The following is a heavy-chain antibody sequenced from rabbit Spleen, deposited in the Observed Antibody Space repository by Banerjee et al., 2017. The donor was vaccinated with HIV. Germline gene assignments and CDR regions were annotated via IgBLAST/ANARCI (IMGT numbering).Heavy chain of an antibody. CDR2: IYAGNSDYT. CDR1: GFSFSNKAV. D-gene: IGHD4-2*01. Sequence: QEQLVESGGDLVKPEGSLTLTCTASGFSFSNKAVMCWVRQAPGKGLEWIACIYAGNSDYTAYASWAKGRLTISKTSSTTVTLQMTSLTAADTATYFCAKSDAAGSWSLDLRGQGTLVTVS. J-gene: IGHJ3*01. CDR3: AKSDAAGSWSLDL. V-gene: IGHV1S45*01.